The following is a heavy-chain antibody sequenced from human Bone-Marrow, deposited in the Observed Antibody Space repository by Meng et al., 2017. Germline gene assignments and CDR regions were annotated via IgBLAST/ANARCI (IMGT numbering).Heavy chain of an antibody. J-gene: IGHJ5*02. Sequence: LSLTCAASGFTFSTYWMHWVRQAPGKGLVWLSRISADGSTITYADSVKGRFTISRDNAKNTLYLQMNSLRVEDTAVYYCATLSVSGTNLWGQGTLVTVSS. CDR3: ATLSVSGTNL. V-gene: IGHV3-74*01. CDR2: ISADGSTI. CDR1: GFTFSTYW. D-gene: IGHD3-10*01.